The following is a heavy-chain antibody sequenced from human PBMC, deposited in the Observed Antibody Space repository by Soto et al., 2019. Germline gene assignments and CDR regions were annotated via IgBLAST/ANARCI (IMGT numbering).Heavy chain of an antibody. CDR1: GFTFTNFW. D-gene: IGHD3-3*01. J-gene: IGHJ6*02. CDR2: IYSGGST. CDR3: GSQSGSYDFVYYYYGMDV. Sequence: GGSLRLSCAASGFTFTNFWMTWVRQAPGKGLKWVSVIYSGGSTYYADSVKGRFTISRDNSKNTLYLQMNSLRAEDTAVYYCGSQSGSYDFVYYYYGMDVWGQGTTVTVS. V-gene: IGHV3-53*01.